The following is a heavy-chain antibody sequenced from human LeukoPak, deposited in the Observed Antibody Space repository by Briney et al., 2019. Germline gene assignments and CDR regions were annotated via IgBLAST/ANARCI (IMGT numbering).Heavy chain of an antibody. D-gene: IGHD1-26*01. CDR1: GFTFSSYW. V-gene: IGHV3-7*03. Sequence: PGGSLRLSCAASGFTFSSYWMSWVRQAPGKGLEWVANIKEDGSEKYYVDPVKGRFTISRDNAKNSLYLQMNSLRAEDTAVYYCARITSGSYYGDAFHIWGQGTMVAVSS. CDR3: ARITSGSYYGDAFHI. CDR2: IKEDGSEK. J-gene: IGHJ3*02.